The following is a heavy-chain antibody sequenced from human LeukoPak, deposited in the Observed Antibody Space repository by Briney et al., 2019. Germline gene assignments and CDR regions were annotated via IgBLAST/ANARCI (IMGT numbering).Heavy chain of an antibody. CDR2: ISSSSSYI. Sequence: GGSLRLSCAASGFTFSSYSMNWVRQAPGKGLEWVSSISSSSSYIYYADSVEGRFTISRDNSKNTLYLQMNSLRAEDTAVYYCARVRKGYSYGDAWGQGTLVTVSS. CDR1: GFTFSSYS. D-gene: IGHD5-18*01. V-gene: IGHV3-21*01. CDR3: ARVRKGYSYGDA. J-gene: IGHJ4*02.